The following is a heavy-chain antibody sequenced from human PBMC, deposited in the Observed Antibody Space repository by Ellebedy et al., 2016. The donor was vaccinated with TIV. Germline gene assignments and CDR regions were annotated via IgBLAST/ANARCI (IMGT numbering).Heavy chain of an antibody. D-gene: IGHD2-15*01. CDR2: ISVYNGNT. V-gene: IGHV1-18*04. CDR1: GYTFSSFG. CDR3: ARVIGLRDCSGDICSPPPPLDH. J-gene: IGHJ4*02. Sequence: ASVKVSCKASGYTFSSFGITWVRQAPGQRLEWLGWISVYNGNTNYAQKFQGRVTMTTNPSTNTGYMEMSSLRSDDTAMYYCARVIGLRDCSGDICSPPPPLDHWGQGALVTVSS.